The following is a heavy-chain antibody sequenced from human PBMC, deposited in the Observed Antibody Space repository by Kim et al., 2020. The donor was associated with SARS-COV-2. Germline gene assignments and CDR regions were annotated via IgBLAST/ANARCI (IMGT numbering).Heavy chain of an antibody. J-gene: IGHJ4*02. D-gene: IGHD3-16*01. V-gene: IGHV3-48*03. CDR1: GFTFSSYE. CDR2: ISSSGSTI. Sequence: GGSLRLSCAASGFTFSSYEMNWVRQAPGKGLEWVSYISSSGSTIYYADSVKGRFTISRDNAKNSLYLQMNSLRAEDTAVYYCARERGSGGYFDYWGQGTLVTVSS. CDR3: ARERGSGGYFDY.